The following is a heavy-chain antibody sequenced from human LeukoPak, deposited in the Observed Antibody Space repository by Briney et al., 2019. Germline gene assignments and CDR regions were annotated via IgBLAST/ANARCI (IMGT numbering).Heavy chain of an antibody. V-gene: IGHV3-48*03. D-gene: IGHD5/OR15-5a*01. CDR3: ARVSTNYFDY. CDR1: AFTFSFYE. Sequence: GGSLRLSCAASAFTFSFYEMSWVRQAPEMGLEWVAYISSDGNSIHYADSVKGRFTISRDNARESLYLHINSLRAEDTAIYYCARVSTNYFDYWAREPWSPSPQ. J-gene: IGHJ4*02. CDR2: ISSDGNSI.